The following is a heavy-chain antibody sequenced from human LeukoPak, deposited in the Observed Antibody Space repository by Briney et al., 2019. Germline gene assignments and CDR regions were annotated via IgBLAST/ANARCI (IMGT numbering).Heavy chain of an antibody. J-gene: IGHJ5*01. CDR2: INPDESDK. CDR1: RFTLSVHW. D-gene: IGHD3-10*02. Sequence: QPGGSLRLSCAASRFTLSVHWMHWVRQAPGKGLEWVSRINPDESDKAYADSVKGRFTISRDNAKNTLYLQMNSLRAEDTAVYYCARDRVATIFTYHPMFDSWGPGTLVTVSS. CDR3: ARDRVATIFTYHPMFDS. V-gene: IGHV3-74*01.